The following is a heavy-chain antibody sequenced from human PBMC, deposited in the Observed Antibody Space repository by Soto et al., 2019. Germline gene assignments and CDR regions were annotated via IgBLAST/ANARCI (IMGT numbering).Heavy chain of an antibody. CDR3: ARHRYDFWSGYYMDV. Sequence: SETLSLTCTVSGGSISSYYWSWIRQPPGKGLEWIGYIYYSGSTNYNPSLKSRVTITVDTSRNQFSLKLSSVTAADTVLYYCARHRYDFWSGYYMDVWGQGTTVTVSS. D-gene: IGHD3-3*01. CDR2: IYYSGST. CDR1: GGSISSYY. J-gene: IGHJ6*03. V-gene: IGHV4-59*08.